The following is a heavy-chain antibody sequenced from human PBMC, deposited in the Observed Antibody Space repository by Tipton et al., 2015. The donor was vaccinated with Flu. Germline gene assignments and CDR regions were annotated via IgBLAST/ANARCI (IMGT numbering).Heavy chain of an antibody. CDR1: GVSVSSGCYY. J-gene: IGHJ4*02. V-gene: IGHV4-61*02. CDR3: AKDLGEPRDGED. CDR2: IYTCGST. Sequence: TLSLTCSVSGVSVSSGCYYWNWVRQPAGKGLEWIGCIYTCGSTNYNPSLQSRVTISVDTPKNQFSLKQSTVTAADTAVYYCAKDLGEPRDGEDWGQGTAVTIS. D-gene: IGHD3-10*01.